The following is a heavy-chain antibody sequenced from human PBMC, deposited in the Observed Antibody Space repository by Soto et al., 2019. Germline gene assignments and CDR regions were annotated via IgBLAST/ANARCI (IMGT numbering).Heavy chain of an antibody. CDR3: AKDASGSGTYFRYYYYGMDV. Sequence: QVQLVESGGGVVQPGRSLRLSCAASGFTFSRYGMHWFRQAPGQVLEGVAVISYDGSNKYYADSVKGRFTISRDNSKNTLYLQMNSLRAEDTAVYYGAKDASGSGTYFRYYYYGMDVWGQGTTVTVSS. V-gene: IGHV3-30*18. CDR2: ISYDGSNK. D-gene: IGHD3-10*01. CDR1: GFTFSRYG. J-gene: IGHJ6*02.